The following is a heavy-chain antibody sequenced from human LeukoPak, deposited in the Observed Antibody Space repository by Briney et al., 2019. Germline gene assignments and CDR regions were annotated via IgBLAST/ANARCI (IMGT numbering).Heavy chain of an antibody. J-gene: IGHJ4*02. CDR1: GYTFTSYG. V-gene: IGHV1-18*01. CDR3: ARDQGIAVAGTPFDY. CDR2: TSAYNGNT. Sequence: ASVKVSCKASGYTFTSYGISWVRQAPGQGLEWMGWTSAYNGNTNYAQKLQGRVTMTTDTSTSTAYMELRSLRSDDTAVYYCARDQGIAVAGTPFDYWGQGTLVTVSS. D-gene: IGHD6-19*01.